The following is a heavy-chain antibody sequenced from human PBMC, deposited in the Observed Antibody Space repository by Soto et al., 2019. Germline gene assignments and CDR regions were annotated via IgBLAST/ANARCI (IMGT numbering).Heavy chain of an antibody. CDR2: VNPNRANT. Sequence: QVQLVQSGAEVKKPGASVKVSCKASGYRFSNYDMNWVRQAPGQGLEWMGWVNPNRANTGYAQKFRGRLTLPTNTSITTAYMELSSLTSGDTAVYCCARSDGWDLNWFDSWGQGALVSVSS. CDR3: ARSDGWDLNWFDS. J-gene: IGHJ5*01. V-gene: IGHV1-8*01. CDR1: GYRFSNYD. D-gene: IGHD6-19*01.